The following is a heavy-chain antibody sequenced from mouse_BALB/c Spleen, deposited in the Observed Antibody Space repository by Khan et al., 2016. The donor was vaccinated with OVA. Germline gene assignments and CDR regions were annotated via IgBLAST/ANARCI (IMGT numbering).Heavy chain of an antibody. Sequence: QVQLQQPGADLVKAGASVKMSCKASGYTFTSYWMHWVKQRLGQGLEWFAETNPTNGRTYYNEKFKSKATLTVDNSSSTAYMLLSGPTFEDSAVYYCARSKKIVATYFDYWGQGTTLTVSS. V-gene: IGHV1S81*02. J-gene: IGHJ2*01. D-gene: IGHD1-1*01. CDR2: TNPTNGRT. CDR1: GYTFTSYW. CDR3: ARSKKIVATYFDY.